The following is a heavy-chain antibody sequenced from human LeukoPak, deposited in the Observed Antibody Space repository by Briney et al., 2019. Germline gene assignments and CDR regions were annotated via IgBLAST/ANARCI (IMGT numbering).Heavy chain of an antibody. D-gene: IGHD4-17*01. Sequence: GGSLRLSCAASGFTFSSYAMSWVRQAPGKGLEWVSAISGSGGSTYYADSVKGRFTISRDNSKNTLYLQMNSLRAEDTAVYYCAMIDDYGDYKVYPNWFDPWGQGTLVTVSS. CDR2: ISGSGGST. J-gene: IGHJ5*02. V-gene: IGHV3-23*01. CDR1: GFTFSSYA. CDR3: AMIDDYGDYKVYPNWFDP.